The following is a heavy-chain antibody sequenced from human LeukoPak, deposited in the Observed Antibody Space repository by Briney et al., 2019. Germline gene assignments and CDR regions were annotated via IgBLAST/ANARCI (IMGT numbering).Heavy chain of an antibody. J-gene: IGHJ6*02. CDR1: GYTFTGYY. Sequence: ASVTVSCKASGYTFTGYYMHWVRQAPGQGLEWMGWINPNSGGTNYAQKFQGRVTMTRDTSISTAYMELSRLRSDDTAVYYCAISITGTMSLLDVWGQGTTVTVSS. CDR2: INPNSGGT. V-gene: IGHV1-2*02. D-gene: IGHD1-7*01. CDR3: AISITGTMSLLDV.